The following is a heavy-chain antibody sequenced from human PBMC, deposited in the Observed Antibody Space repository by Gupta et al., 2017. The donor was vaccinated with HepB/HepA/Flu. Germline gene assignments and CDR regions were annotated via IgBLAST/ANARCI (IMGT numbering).Heavy chain of an antibody. Sequence: VQLVESGGGVVQPGRPLRLSCAAAGFTFNKFGMHWVRQAPGKGLEWVAVIWMDGTKKVYADSVKGRFTISRDNSKNTLYLQMDRLTAEDTALYYCGRDPGSDNPIDYWGQGTPVTVSS. V-gene: IGHV3-33*01. CDR2: IWMDGTKK. J-gene: IGHJ4*02. D-gene: IGHD1-1*01. CDR1: GFTFNKFG. CDR3: GRDPGSDNPIDY.